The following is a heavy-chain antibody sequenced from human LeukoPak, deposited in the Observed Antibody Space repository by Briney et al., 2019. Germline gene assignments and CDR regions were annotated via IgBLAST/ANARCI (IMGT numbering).Heavy chain of an antibody. J-gene: IGHJ4*02. CDR2: INPSSGGT. CDR3: ARGKNGHGDY. Sequence: GASVKVSCKSSGYTFTGYYMHWVRHAPGQGLEWMGWINPSSGGTNYAQKFQGRVTMTRDTSISTAYMELSRLRSDDTAVYYCARGKNGHGDYWGQGTLVTVSS. CDR1: GYTFTGYY. D-gene: IGHD3-16*01. V-gene: IGHV1-2*02.